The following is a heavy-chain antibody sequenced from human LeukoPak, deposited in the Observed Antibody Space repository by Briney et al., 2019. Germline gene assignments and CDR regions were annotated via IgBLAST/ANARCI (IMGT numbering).Heavy chain of an antibody. CDR1: GGSISSGSYY. Sequence: SQTLSLTCTVSGGSISSGSYYWSWIRQPAGKGLEWIGRIYTSGSTNYNPSLKSRVTISVDTSKNQFSLKLSSVTAADTAVYYCARADYYDSSGYGGSWGQGTLVTVSS. D-gene: IGHD3-22*01. CDR3: ARADYYDSSGYGGS. J-gene: IGHJ4*02. CDR2: IYTSGST. V-gene: IGHV4-61*02.